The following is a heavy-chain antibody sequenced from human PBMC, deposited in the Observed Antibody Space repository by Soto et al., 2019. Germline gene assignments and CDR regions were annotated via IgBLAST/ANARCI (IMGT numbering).Heavy chain of an antibody. CDR1: GFTFSSYG. CDR3: AKTSSASGRECPGH. J-gene: IGHJ4*02. D-gene: IGHD6-6*01. Sequence: DVKLLESGGGLAKPGGSLRLSCEASGFTFSSYGMTWVRQAPGKGLEWVSAISGSGGSTFYADSLGGRFTISRDNSKNILYLGMKSLRAGDTAMYYCAKTSSASGRECPGHWGQGAQVTVSS. V-gene: IGHV3-23*01. CDR2: ISGSGGST.